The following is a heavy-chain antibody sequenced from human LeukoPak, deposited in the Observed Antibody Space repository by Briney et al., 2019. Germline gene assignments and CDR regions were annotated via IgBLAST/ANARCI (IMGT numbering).Heavy chain of an antibody. D-gene: IGHD3-9*01. V-gene: IGHV1-18*01. CDR2: ISGYNGNT. J-gene: IGHJ4*02. Sequence: GASVKVSCKASGYTFTSYGISWVRQARGQGLEWMGWISGYNGNTNNAQKFQGRVTMTTDTSTSTAYMEMSRLRSDDTAVYYCAKDGVGTYDILAGLGYWGQGTLDTVSS. CDR3: AKDGVGTYDILAGLGY. CDR1: GYTFTSYG.